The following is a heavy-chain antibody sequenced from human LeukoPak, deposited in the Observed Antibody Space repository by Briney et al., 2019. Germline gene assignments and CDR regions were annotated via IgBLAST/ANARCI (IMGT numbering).Heavy chain of an antibody. D-gene: IGHD6-19*01. CDR2: IYPGDSDT. CDR3: ARSGYSSGWYVGSFDY. Sequence: GESLKISCQGSGYSFTNYWIGWVRQMPGKGLEWRGIIYPGDSDTKYSPSFEGQVTISVDKSISTAYLQWSSLKASDTAMYYCARSGYSSGWYVGSFDYWGQGTLVTVSP. V-gene: IGHV5-51*01. J-gene: IGHJ4*02. CDR1: GYSFTNYW.